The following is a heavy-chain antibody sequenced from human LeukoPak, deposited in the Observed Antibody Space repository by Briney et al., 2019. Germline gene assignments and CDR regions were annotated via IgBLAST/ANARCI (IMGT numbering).Heavy chain of an antibody. CDR1: GGSISSYY. Sequence: SETLSLTCTVSGGSISSYYWSWIRQPAGKGLEWIGRIYISGSTNYNPSLKSRVTMSVDTSKNQFSLKLSSVTAADTAVYYCARAPGYSSGYRYYYYYYYMDVWGKGTTVTVSS. D-gene: IGHD6-19*01. CDR3: ARAPGYSSGYRYYYYYYYMDV. J-gene: IGHJ6*03. CDR2: IYISGST. V-gene: IGHV4-4*07.